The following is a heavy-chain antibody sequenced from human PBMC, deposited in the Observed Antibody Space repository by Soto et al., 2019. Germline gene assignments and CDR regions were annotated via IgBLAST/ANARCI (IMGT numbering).Heavy chain of an antibody. D-gene: IGHD2-15*01. CDR1: GYTFTSYD. CDR2: INPSGGST. CDR3: ARGGSCSGGSCYLDRKPYYYYCMDF. Sequence: ASVKVSCKASGYTFTSYDMHWVRQAPGQGLEWMGIINPSGGSTSYAQKFQGRVTMTRDTSTSTVYMELSSLRSEDTAVYYCARGGSCSGGSCYLDRKPYYYYCMDFWGQGTTVTVSS. V-gene: IGHV1-46*01. J-gene: IGHJ6*02.